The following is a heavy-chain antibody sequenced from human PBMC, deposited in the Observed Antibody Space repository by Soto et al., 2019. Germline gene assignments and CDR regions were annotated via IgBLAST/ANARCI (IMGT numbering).Heavy chain of an antibody. CDR1: GGSISSGDYY. Sequence: LSLTCTVSGGSISSGDYYWSWIRQPPGKGLEWIGYIYYSGSTYYNPSLKSRVTISVDTSKNQFSLKLSSVTAADTAVYYCARRNTIYDTAAFDIWGQGTMVTVSS. CDR3: ARRNTIYDTAAFDI. CDR2: IYYSGST. J-gene: IGHJ3*02. D-gene: IGHD3-9*01. V-gene: IGHV4-30-4*01.